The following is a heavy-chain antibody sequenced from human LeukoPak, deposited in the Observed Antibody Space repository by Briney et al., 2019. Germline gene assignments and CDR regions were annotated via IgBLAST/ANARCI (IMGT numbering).Heavy chain of an antibody. V-gene: IGHV3-21*01. CDR3: ARDFDY. Sequence: GGSLRLSCAASGFTFSSYSMNWVRQAPGKGLEWVSSISSSGSYTYYADSVKGRFTISRDNAKNSLYLQMNSLRAEDTAVYYCARDFDYWGQGTLVTVSS. CDR2: ISSSGSYT. J-gene: IGHJ4*02. CDR1: GFTFSSYS.